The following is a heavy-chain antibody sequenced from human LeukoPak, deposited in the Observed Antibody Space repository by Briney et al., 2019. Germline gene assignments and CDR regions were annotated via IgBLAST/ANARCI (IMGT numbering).Heavy chain of an antibody. CDR2: ISAYNGNT. J-gene: IGHJ4*02. CDR3: ATTRPVEMATIPYFDY. V-gene: IGHV1-18*01. D-gene: IGHD5-24*01. Sequence: ASVKVSCKASGYTFTSYGISWVRQAPGQGLEWMGWISAYNGNTNYAQKLQGRVTMTTDTSTSTAYMELRSLRSDDTAVYYCATTRPVEMATIPYFDYWGQGTLVTVSS. CDR1: GYTFTSYG.